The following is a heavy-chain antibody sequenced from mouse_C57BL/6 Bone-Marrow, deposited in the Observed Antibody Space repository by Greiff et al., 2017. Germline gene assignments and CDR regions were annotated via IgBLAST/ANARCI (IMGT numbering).Heavy chain of an antibody. V-gene: IGHV5-6*01. CDR1: GFTFSSYG. D-gene: IGHD3-3*01. Sequence: EVHLVESGGDLVKPGGSLKLSCAASGFTFSSYGMSWVRQTPDKRLEWVATISSGGSSTYYPDSVKGRFTISRDNAKNTLYLQMSSLKSEDTAMYYCARHRAPYFDYWGQGTTLTVSS. J-gene: IGHJ2*01. CDR2: ISSGGSST. CDR3: ARHRAPYFDY.